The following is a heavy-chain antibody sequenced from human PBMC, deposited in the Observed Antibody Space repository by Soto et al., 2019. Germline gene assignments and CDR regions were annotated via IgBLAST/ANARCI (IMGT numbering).Heavy chain of an antibody. Sequence: SETLSLTCSVSGGSMSEYFWSWIRQSPGKGLEWIGYIYYLGSTDYNPSLKSRVTISVDTSKRQFSLRLTSVTAADTAVYYCARGGYDGSGSPYPAYWGPGTQVTVSS. D-gene: IGHD3-10*01. CDR2: IYYLGST. J-gene: IGHJ4*02. V-gene: IGHV4-59*01. CDR3: ARGGYDGSGSPYPAY. CDR1: GGSMSEYF.